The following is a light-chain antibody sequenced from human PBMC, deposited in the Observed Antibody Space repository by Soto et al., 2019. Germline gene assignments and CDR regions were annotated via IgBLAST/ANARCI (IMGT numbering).Light chain of an antibody. V-gene: IGKV1-9*01. CDR2: TAS. Sequence: IHLTQSPSFLSASLGDRVTITCRASQGISNFLAWYQQKPGKAPELLIYTASTLRSGVPSRFSGSGSGTEFTLTSSSLQPEDFATFYCQQLHTYPYTFGQGTRLDI. CDR3: QQLHTYPYT. CDR1: QGISNF. J-gene: IGKJ2*01.